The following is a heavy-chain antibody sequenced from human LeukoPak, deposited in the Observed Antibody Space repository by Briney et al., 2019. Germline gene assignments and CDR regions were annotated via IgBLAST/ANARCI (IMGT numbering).Heavy chain of an antibody. J-gene: IGHJ5*02. CDR3: ARDGMATISVWFDP. Sequence: SETLSLTCTVSGGSISSYYWSWIRQPAGKGLEWIGRIYTSGSTNYNPSLKSRVTISVDTSKNQFSLKLSSVTAADTAVYYCARDGMATISVWFDPWGQGTLVTVSS. CDR2: IYTSGST. V-gene: IGHV4-4*07. D-gene: IGHD5-24*01. CDR1: GGSISSYY.